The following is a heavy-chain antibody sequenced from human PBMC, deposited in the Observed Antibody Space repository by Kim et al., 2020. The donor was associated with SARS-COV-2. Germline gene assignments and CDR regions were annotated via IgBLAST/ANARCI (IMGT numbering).Heavy chain of an antibody. Sequence: GNTGYAQKFQGRVTMTRNTSISTAYMELSSLRSEDTAVYYCARGPNWFDPWGQGTLVTVSS. V-gene: IGHV1-8*01. CDR3: ARGPNWFDP. CDR2: GNT. J-gene: IGHJ5*02.